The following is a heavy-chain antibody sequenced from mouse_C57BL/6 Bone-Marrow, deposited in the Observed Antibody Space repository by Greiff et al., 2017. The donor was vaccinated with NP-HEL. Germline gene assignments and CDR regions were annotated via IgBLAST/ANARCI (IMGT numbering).Heavy chain of an antibody. V-gene: IGHV6-6*01. CDR1: GFTFSDAW. CDR2: IRNKANNHAT. J-gene: IGHJ3*01. Sequence: EVKVVESGGGLVQPGGSMKLSCAASGFTFSDAWMDWVRQSPEKGLEWVAEIRNKANNHATYYAESVKGRFTISRDDSKSSVYLQMNSLRAEDTGIYYCTLDSSGYFAWFAYWGQGTLVTVSA. CDR3: TLDSSGYFAWFAY. D-gene: IGHD3-2*02.